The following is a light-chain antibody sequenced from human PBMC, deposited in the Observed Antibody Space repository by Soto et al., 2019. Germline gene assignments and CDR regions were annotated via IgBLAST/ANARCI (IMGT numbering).Light chain of an antibody. CDR2: EDN. CDR3: QSYPSGNVV. CDR1: SGSIASNY. Sequence: NFMLTQPHSVSESPGKTVTISCTRSSGSIASNYVQWYQQRPGSAPTPVIYEDNERPSGVPDRFSGSIDSSSNSASLTISGLKTDDEADYYCQSYPSGNVVFGGGIKLTV. J-gene: IGLJ2*01. V-gene: IGLV6-57*04.